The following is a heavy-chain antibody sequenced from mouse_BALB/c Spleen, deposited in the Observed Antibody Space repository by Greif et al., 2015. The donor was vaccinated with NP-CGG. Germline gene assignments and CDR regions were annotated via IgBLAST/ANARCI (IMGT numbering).Heavy chain of an antibody. D-gene: IGHD1-1*01. CDR1: GYAFSSSW. J-gene: IGHJ2*01. CDR2: IYPGDGDT. Sequence: QVQLQQSGPELVKPGASVKISCKASGYAFSSSWMNWVKQRPGQGLEWIGRIYPGDGDTNYNGKFKGKATLTADKSSSTAYMQLSSLTSVDSAVYFCARKRVATDYFDYWGQGTTLTVSS. CDR3: ARKRVATDYFDY. V-gene: IGHV1-82*01.